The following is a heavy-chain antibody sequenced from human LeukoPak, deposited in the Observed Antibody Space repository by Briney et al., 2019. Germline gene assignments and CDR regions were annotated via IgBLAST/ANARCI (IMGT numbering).Heavy chain of an antibody. J-gene: IGHJ4*02. CDR2: IYSGGST. CDR1: GFTVSSNF. Sequence: GGSLRLSCAASGFTVSSNFLSWVRQPPGKGLEWVSDIYSGGSTYYADSVKGRFTISRDNSKNTLFLQMNSLRAEDTAVYYCAKDEGDSGYSGYDSRPSFDYWGQGTLVTVSS. CDR3: AKDEGDSGYSGYDSRPSFDY. D-gene: IGHD5-12*01. V-gene: IGHV3-53*01.